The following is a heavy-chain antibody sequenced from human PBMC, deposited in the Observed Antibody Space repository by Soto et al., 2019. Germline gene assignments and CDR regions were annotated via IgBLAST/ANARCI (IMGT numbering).Heavy chain of an antibody. CDR2: IYYTGST. CDR1: GGSISSYY. CDR3: ARGAAADSFDY. J-gene: IGHJ4*02. V-gene: IGHV4-59*01. Sequence: QVQLQESGPGLVKPSETLSLTCTVSGGSISSYYWSWIRQPPGKGLEWIGNIYYTGSTNYNSSLKRRVTISLDTSKSQFSLKLTSVTAADTAVYYCARGAAADSFDYWGQGTLVTVSS. D-gene: IGHD6-13*01.